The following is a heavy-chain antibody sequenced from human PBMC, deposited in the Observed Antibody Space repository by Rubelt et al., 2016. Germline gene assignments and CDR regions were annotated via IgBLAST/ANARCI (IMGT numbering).Heavy chain of an antibody. CDR2: T. J-gene: IGHJ6*02. Sequence: TYSNPSLKSRVTISVDTSTNQFSLKLRSVTAADTAVYYCASDTGHSTRYYYAMDVWGQGTTVTVSS. V-gene: IGHV4-39*07. CDR3: ASDTGHSTRYYYAMDV. D-gene: IGHD4-17*01.